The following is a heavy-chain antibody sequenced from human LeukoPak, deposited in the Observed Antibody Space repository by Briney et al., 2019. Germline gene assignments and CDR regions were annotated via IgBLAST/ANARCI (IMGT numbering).Heavy chain of an antibody. CDR2: IKQDGGEK. J-gene: IGHJ4*02. D-gene: IGHD3-10*01. CDR1: GFTFSSYW. CDR3: ARASLRYYGSGSRSPYYFDY. Sequence: PGGSLRLSCAASGFTFSSYWMSWVRQAPGKGLEWVANIKQDGGEKYYVDSVKGRFTISRDNAKNSLYLQMNSLRAEDTAVYYCARASLRYYGSGSRSPYYFDYWGQGTLVTVSS. V-gene: IGHV3-7*01.